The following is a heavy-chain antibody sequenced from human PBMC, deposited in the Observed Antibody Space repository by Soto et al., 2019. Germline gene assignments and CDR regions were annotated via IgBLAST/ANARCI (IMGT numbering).Heavy chain of an antibody. D-gene: IGHD4-17*01. Sequence: QVQLVQSGAEVKKPGASVKVSCKASGYTFTSYGISWVRQAPGQGLEWMGWISAYNGNTNYTQTLQGRVAMTPHTSTSTAYMEQRSLRSDDRAVYYCAGSMDDYGGYSRSDYWGQGTLVTVSS. CDR1: GYTFTSYG. J-gene: IGHJ4*02. CDR3: AGSMDDYGGYSRSDY. V-gene: IGHV1-18*01. CDR2: ISAYNGNT.